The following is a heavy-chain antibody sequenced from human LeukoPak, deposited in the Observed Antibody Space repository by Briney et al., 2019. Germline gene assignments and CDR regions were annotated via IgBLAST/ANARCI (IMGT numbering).Heavy chain of an antibody. D-gene: IGHD2-15*01. CDR3: ARDFLSGEYCSGGSCYSDY. Sequence: GGSLRLSCAASGFTFSDYYMSWIRQAPGKGLEWVSYISSSGSTIYYADSVKGRFTISRDNAKNSLYLQMNSLRAEDTAVYYCARDFLSGEYCSGGSCYSDYWGQGTLVTVSS. CDR1: GFTFSDYY. V-gene: IGHV3-11*01. CDR2: ISSSGSTI. J-gene: IGHJ4*02.